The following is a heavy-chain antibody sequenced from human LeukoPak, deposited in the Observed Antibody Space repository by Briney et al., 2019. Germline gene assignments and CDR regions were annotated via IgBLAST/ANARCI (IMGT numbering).Heavy chain of an antibody. J-gene: IGHJ3*02. D-gene: IGHD3-3*01. Sequence: RGSLRLSCAASGFTFDDYGMSWVRQAPGKGLEWVSGINWNGGSTGYADSVKGRFTISRDNAKNSLYLQMNSLRAEDTALYYCARGYDFWSGYPDAFDIWGQGTMVTVSS. V-gene: IGHV3-20*04. CDR1: GFTFDDYG. CDR3: ARGYDFWSGYPDAFDI. CDR2: INWNGGST.